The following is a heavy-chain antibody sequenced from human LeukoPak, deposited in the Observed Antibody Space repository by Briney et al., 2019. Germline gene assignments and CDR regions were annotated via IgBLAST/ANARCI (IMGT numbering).Heavy chain of an antibody. CDR2: IYYSGST. D-gene: IGHD2-2*03. J-gene: IGHJ3*02. CDR1: GGSISSSSYY. CDR3: ARDRGYSDI. Sequence: SEALSLTCTVSGGSISSSSYYWGWIRQPPGKGLEWIGSIYYSGSTYYNPSLKSRVTISVDTSKNQFSLKLSSVTAADTAVYYCARDRGYSDIWGQGTMVAVSS. V-gene: IGHV4-39*07.